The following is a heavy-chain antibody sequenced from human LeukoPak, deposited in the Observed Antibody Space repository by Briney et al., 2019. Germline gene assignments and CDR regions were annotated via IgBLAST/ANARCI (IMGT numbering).Heavy chain of an antibody. CDR3: ARRKRFGELLSVNYYYYGMDV. CDR2: ISAYNGNT. CDR1: GYPFTSYG. J-gene: IGHJ6*04. Sequence: ASVKVSFKASGYPFTSYGISWVRPAPGQGLEWMGWISAYNGNTDYAQKLQGRVTMTTDTSTSTAYMELRSLRSDDTAVYYCARRKRFGELLSVNYYYYGMDVWGKGTTVTVSS. D-gene: IGHD3-10*01. V-gene: IGHV1-18*04.